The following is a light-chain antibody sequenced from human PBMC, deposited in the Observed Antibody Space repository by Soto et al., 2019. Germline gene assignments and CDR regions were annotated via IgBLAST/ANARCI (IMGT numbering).Light chain of an antibody. CDR2: GAS. J-gene: IGKJ4*01. CDR3: QQRNKWPLT. Sequence: PGGRAPLSCRASQSVSSNLAWFQHKPGQAPRLLIYGASNRATGIPARFSGSGSGTDFTLTISSLEPDDFAVYSCQQRNKWPLTFGGGTKVDIK. V-gene: IGKV3-11*01. CDR1: QSVSSN.